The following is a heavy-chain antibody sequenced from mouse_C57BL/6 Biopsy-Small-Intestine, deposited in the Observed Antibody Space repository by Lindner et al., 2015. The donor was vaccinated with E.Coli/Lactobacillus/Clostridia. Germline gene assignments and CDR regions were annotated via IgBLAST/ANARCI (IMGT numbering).Heavy chain of an antibody. V-gene: IGHV1-82*01. CDR2: IYPGDGDT. Sequence: VQLQESGPELVKPGASVKISCKASGYAFSSSWMNWVKQRPGKGLEWIGRIYPGDGDTNYNGKFKGKATFTADTSSNTAYMQLSSLTTEDSAIYYCARWVYYGSSHWGQGTTLTVSS. D-gene: IGHD1-1*01. CDR3: ARWVYYGSSH. CDR1: GYAFSSSW. J-gene: IGHJ2*01.